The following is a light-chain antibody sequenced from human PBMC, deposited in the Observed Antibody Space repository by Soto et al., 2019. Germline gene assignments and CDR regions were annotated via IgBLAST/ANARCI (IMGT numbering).Light chain of an antibody. CDR2: DAS. J-gene: IGKJ4*01. CDR3: QQRINWPLT. V-gene: IGKV3-11*01. Sequence: EIVLTQSPATLSLSAGERATLSCRASQSVSSYLAWYQQEPGQAPRLLIYDASNRATGIPARFSGSGSGTDFTLTISSLEPEDFAVYFCQQRINWPLTFGGGTKVEIK. CDR1: QSVSSY.